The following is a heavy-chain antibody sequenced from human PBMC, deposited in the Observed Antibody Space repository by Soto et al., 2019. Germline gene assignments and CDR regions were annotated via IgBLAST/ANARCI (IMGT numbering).Heavy chain of an antibody. D-gene: IGHD6-19*01. CDR3: ASPGYSSGWYGGLDY. CDR2: IIPIFGTA. V-gene: IGHV1-69*13. Sequence: SLKVSCKSSGGPFSSYAISWVRQAPGQGLEWMGGIIPIFGTANYAQKFQGRVTITADESTSTAYMELSSLRSEDTAVYYCASPGYSSGWYGGLDYWGQGTLVTVSS. J-gene: IGHJ4*02. CDR1: GGPFSSYA.